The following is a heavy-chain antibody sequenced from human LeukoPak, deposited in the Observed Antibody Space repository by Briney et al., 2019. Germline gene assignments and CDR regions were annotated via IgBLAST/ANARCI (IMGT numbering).Heavy chain of an antibody. CDR3: ARGAYGDYDP. V-gene: IGHV3-23*01. D-gene: IGHD4-17*01. Sequence: GGSLRLSCGAAGFTFSNYAMTWVRQAPGKGLEWVSAISAGADSTYYADSVQGRFTISRDNSKNTLFLQMSGLRAEDTAVYFCARGAYGDYDPWGQGTLVTVSS. CDR1: GFTFSNYA. CDR2: ISAGADST. J-gene: IGHJ5*02.